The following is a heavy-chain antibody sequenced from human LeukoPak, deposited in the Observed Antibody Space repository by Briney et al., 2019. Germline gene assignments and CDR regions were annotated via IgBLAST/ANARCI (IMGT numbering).Heavy chain of an antibody. D-gene: IGHD3-10*01. Sequence: PGGSLRLSCAASGFTFSSYWMSWVRQAPGKGLEWVANIKQDGSEKYYVDSVKGRFTISRDNSKNTLYLQMNSLRAEDTAVYYCARERNSRYYGSNGFDPWGQGTLVTVSS. CDR3: ARERNSRYYGSNGFDP. CDR1: GFTFSSYW. V-gene: IGHV3-7*03. J-gene: IGHJ5*02. CDR2: IKQDGSEK.